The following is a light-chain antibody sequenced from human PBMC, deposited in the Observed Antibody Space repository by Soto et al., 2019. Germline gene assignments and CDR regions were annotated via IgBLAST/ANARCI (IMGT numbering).Light chain of an antibody. V-gene: IGKV3-20*01. J-gene: IGKJ4*01. CDR3: QQYCSSPLP. Sequence: EIVLTQSPGTLSLSPGERATLSCRASQSVSSSYLAWYQQKPGQAPRLLIYGASSRATGIPDRFSGSGSGTDFTLTISRLEPEDFAVYYCQQYCSSPLPFGGGTQVEIK. CDR2: GAS. CDR1: QSVSSSY.